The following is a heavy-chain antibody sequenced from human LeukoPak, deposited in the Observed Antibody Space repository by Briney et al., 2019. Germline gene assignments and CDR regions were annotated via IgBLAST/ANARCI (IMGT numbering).Heavy chain of an antibody. V-gene: IGHV5-51*01. Sequence: GESLKISCKGSGYSFTNYWIGWVRQMPGKGLEWMGVIYPGDSDTRYSPSFQGQGTISADKSISTAYLQWSSLKASDTDMYYCARQYSGTYYRSFDYWGQGTLVTVSS. CDR3: ARQYSGTYYRSFDY. D-gene: IGHD3-10*01. J-gene: IGHJ4*02. CDR2: IYPGDSDT. CDR1: GYSFTNYW.